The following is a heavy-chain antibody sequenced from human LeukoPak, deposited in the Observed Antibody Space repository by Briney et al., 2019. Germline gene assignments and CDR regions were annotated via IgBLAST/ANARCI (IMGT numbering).Heavy chain of an antibody. D-gene: IGHD5-18*01. Sequence: PGGSLRLSCTASGFTFSNYWMHWVRQAPGKGLVWVSRIHSDGSSTGYADSVKGRFTISRDNAKNTLYLQMNSLRAEDMAVYYCARARRGDRYSSFDYWGQGTLVTVSS. CDR2: IHSDGSST. CDR3: ARARRGDRYSSFDY. CDR1: GFTFSNYW. V-gene: IGHV3-74*01. J-gene: IGHJ4*02.